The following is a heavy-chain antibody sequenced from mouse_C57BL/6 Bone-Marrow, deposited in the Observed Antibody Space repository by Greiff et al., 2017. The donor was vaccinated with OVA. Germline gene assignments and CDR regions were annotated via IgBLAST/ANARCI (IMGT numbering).Heavy chain of an antibody. Sequence: VKVVESGAELVRPGASVTLSCKASGYTFTDYEMHWVKQTPVHGLEWIGAIDPETGGTAYNQKFKGKAILTADKSSSTAYMELRSLTSEDSAVYYCTRLLLRYPYVWGTGTTVTVSS. V-gene: IGHV1-15*01. CDR1: GYTFTDYE. J-gene: IGHJ1*03. CDR2: IDPETGGT. D-gene: IGHD1-1*01. CDR3: TRLLLRYPYV.